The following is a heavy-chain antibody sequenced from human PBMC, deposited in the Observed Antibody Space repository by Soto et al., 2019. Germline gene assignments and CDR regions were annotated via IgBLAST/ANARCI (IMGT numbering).Heavy chain of an antibody. V-gene: IGHV1-69*12. D-gene: IGHD3-3*01. CDR3: ARDGELRSDFWSGPLGGGWFDP. CDR2: IIPIFGST. CDR1: GGTFSNSA. Sequence: QVQLVQSGAEVSKPGSSVKVSCKASGGTFSNSAITWVRQAPGQGLEWVGGIIPIFGSTNYAQKFQGRVTITADESTSTAYMELSSLTSEDTAVYYCARDGELRSDFWSGPLGGGWFDPWGQGTLVTVSS. J-gene: IGHJ5*02.